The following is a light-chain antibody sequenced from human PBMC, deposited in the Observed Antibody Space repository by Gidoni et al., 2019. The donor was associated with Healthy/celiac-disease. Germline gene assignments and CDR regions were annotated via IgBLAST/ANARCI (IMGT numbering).Light chain of an antibody. CDR2: AAS. J-gene: IGKJ1*01. V-gene: IGKV1-39*01. CDR3: QQSYSTPRWT. Sequence: NQMPPSPSSLSASVGDRVTITCRASQSISSYLNWYQQKPGKAPKLLIYAASSLQSGVPSRFSGSGSGTDFTLTISSLQPEDFATYYCQQSYSTPRWTFGQGTKVEIK. CDR1: QSISSY.